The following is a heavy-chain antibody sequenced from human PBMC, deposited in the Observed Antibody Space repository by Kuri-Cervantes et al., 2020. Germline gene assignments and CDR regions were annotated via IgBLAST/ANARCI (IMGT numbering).Heavy chain of an antibody. D-gene: IGHD3-3*01. CDR2: ISSSSSYI. J-gene: IGHJ5*02. V-gene: IGHV3-21*01. Sequence: ETLSLTCAVSGGSISSGGYSWSWVRQAPGKGLEWVSSISSSSSYIYYADSVKGRFTISRDNAKNSLYLQMNSLRAEDTAVYYCARVAGITIFGVVTRDWFDPWGQGTLVTVSS. CDR3: ARVAGITIFGVVTRDWFDP. CDR1: GGSISSGGYS.